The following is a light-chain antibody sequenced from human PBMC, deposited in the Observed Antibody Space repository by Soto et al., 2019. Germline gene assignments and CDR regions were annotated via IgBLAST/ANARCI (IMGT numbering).Light chain of an antibody. CDR2: DAS. Sequence: IGMTQSPATLSVSPGERVTLSCRASQTIYSNVAWYQQKPGQAPRLLIYDASSRATGVPARFSATGSETDFTLAISGLKSEDSAVYFCRQYNNWPFSFGQGTRLEIK. V-gene: IGKV3-15*01. CDR3: RQYNNWPFS. CDR1: QTIYSN. J-gene: IGKJ5*01.